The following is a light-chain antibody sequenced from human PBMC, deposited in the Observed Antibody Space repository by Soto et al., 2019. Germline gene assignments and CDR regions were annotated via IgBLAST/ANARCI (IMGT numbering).Light chain of an antibody. CDR2: AVS. Sequence: EMMMTQSPGTLSASPGERATHSCRASQSVSSNLAWYQQKPGQAPRLLIYAVSTRATGIPARFSGSGSGTEFTLTISSLQSEDFAVYYCQQYNKWPLTFGQGTKVEIK. V-gene: IGKV3-15*01. CDR3: QQYNKWPLT. CDR1: QSVSSN. J-gene: IGKJ1*01.